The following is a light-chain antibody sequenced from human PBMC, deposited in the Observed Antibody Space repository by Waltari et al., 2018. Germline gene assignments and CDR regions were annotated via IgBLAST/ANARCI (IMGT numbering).Light chain of an antibody. J-gene: IGLJ1*01. CDR1: DSDVGAYDF. CDR3: SSYTTSSAPGV. Sequence: QSALTQPASVSGSPGQSITISCPGTDSDVGAYDFVSWYPQHPGKAPHLIIYEVSNRPSGISNRFSASKSGNTASLTISGLQAEDEADYYCSSYTTSSAPGVFGTGTRVTVL. V-gene: IGLV2-14*01. CDR2: EVS.